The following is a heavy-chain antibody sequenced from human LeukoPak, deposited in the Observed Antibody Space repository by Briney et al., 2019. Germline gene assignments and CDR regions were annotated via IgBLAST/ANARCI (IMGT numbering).Heavy chain of an antibody. CDR2: ISGSGGST. CDR3: ARDLTPYCSSTSCYALDY. Sequence: GGSLRLSCAASGFTFSSYAMSWVRQTPGKGLEWVSAISGSGGSTYYADSVKGRFTISRDNSKNTLYLQMNSLRAEDTAVYYCARDLTPYCSSTSCYALDYWGQGTLVTVSS. D-gene: IGHD2-2*01. J-gene: IGHJ4*02. V-gene: IGHV3-23*01. CDR1: GFTFSSYA.